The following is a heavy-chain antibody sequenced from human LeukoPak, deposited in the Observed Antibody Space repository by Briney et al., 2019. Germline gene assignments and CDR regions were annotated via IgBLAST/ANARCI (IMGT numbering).Heavy chain of an antibody. CDR1: GYTFTSYG. CDR2: ISAYNGNT. J-gene: IGHJ4*02. D-gene: IGHD3-10*01. Sequence: GASVKVSCKASGYTFTSYGISWVRQAPGQGLEWMGWISAYNGNTNYAQKLQGRVTMTTDTSTSTAYMDLGSLGSDDTAVYYCARDGEYGTGSYYRGCFDYWGQGTLVTVSS. CDR3: ARDGEYGTGSYYRGCFDY. V-gene: IGHV1-18*01.